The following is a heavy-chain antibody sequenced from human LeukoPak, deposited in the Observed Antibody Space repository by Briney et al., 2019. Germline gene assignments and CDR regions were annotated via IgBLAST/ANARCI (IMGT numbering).Heavy chain of an antibody. CDR1: GFTFRSYD. Sequence: GGSLRLSCAASGFTFRSYDMSWVRQAPGKGLGWVSGMSRTGATTYYADTVKGRFTITRDNSNNTLYLQLSSLRAEDTAIYYCAKVRYNSDYLEELCAFDIWGQGTMVTVSS. J-gene: IGHJ3*02. D-gene: IGHD5-18*01. CDR2: MSRTGATT. CDR3: AKVRYNSDYLEELCAFDI. V-gene: IGHV3-23*01.